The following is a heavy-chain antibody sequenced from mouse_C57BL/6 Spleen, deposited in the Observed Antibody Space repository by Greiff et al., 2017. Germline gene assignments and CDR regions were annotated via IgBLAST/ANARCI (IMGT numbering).Heavy chain of an antibody. Sequence: QVQLQQPGAELVMPGASVKLSCKASGYTFTSYWMHWVKQRPGQGLEWIGEIDPSDSYTNYNQKFKGKSTLTVDKSSSTAYMQLSSLTSGDSAVYYCARGGGAMDYWGQGTSVTVSS. CDR1: GYTFTSYW. V-gene: IGHV1-69*01. CDR2: IDPSDSYT. CDR3: ARGGGAMDY. J-gene: IGHJ4*01.